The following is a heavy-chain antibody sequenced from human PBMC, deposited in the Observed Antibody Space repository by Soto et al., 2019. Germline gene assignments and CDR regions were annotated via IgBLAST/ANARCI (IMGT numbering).Heavy chain of an antibody. V-gene: IGHV3-23*01. CDR2: ISGSGGST. CDR3: ANGRYFGGNFPHFDY. CDR1: GFTFSSYA. J-gene: IGHJ4*02. Sequence: EVQLLESGGGLVQPGGSLRLSCAASGFTFSSYAMSWVRQAPGKGLEWVSAISGSGGSTYYADSVKGRFTISRDNSENTLFLQMDSLRAEDTAMYYCANGRYFGGNFPHFDYWGPGTLVTVSS. D-gene: IGHD4-17*01.